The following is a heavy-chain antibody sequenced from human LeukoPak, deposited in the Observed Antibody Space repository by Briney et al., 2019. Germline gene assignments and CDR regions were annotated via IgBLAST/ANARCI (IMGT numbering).Heavy chain of an antibody. CDR1: GYTFTSYG. V-gene: IGHV1-18*01. CDR2: ISAYNGNT. CDR3: ARDYPQQLVLASETNWFDP. Sequence: AASVKVSCKASGYTFTSYGISWVRQAPGQGLEWMGWISAYNGNTNYAQKLQGRVTMTTDTSTSTAYMELSSLRSEDTAVYYCARDYPQQLVLASETNWFDPWGQGTLVTVSS. D-gene: IGHD6-13*01. J-gene: IGHJ5*02.